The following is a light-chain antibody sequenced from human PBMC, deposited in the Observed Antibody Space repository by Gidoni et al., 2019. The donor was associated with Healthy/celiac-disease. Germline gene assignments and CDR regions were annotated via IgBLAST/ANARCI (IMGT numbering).Light chain of an antibody. CDR2: GAS. V-gene: IGKV3-20*01. Sequence: EIVLTQSPGTLSLSPGERATLSCRASQSVSSSYLAWYQQKPGQAPRLLIYGASSRATGIPDRFSGSGSGTDFTLTISRLEPEDFAVYYCQQYGSSPKTFXXXTKVETK. CDR3: QQYGSSPKT. J-gene: IGKJ1*01. CDR1: QSVSSSY.